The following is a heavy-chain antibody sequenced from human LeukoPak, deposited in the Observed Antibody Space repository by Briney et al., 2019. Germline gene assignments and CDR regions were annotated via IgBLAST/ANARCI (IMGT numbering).Heavy chain of an antibody. Sequence: PSQTLSLTCTVSGGSISSGDYYWSWIRQPPGKGLEWIGYIYYSGSTYYNPSLKSRVTISVDTSKNQFSLKLSSVTAADTAVYYCARDRGYCSSTSCYSWFDPWGQGTLVTVSS. CDR1: GGSISSGDYY. V-gene: IGHV4-30-4*08. CDR3: ARDRGYCSSTSCYSWFDP. J-gene: IGHJ5*02. CDR2: IYYSGST. D-gene: IGHD2-2*01.